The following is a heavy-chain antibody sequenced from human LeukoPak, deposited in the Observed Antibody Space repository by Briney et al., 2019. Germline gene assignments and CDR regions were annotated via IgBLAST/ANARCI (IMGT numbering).Heavy chain of an antibody. J-gene: IGHJ3*02. Sequence: GGSLRLSCAASGFTVSSNYMSWVRQAPGKGLEWVSVIYSGGSTYYADSVKGRFTISRDNSKNMLYLQMNSLRAEDTAVYYCARAALGYCSGGSCYPGAFDIWGQGTMVTVSS. V-gene: IGHV3-53*01. D-gene: IGHD2-15*01. CDR1: GFTVSSNY. CDR3: ARAALGYCSGGSCYPGAFDI. CDR2: IYSGGST.